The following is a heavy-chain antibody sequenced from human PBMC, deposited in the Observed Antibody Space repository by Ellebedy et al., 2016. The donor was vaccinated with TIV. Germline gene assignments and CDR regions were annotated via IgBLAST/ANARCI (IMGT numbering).Heavy chain of an antibody. CDR2: INHSGST. J-gene: IGHJ2*01. CDR3: TKALGDTRYLDL. V-gene: IGHV4-34*01. CDR1: GGSFNDYY. Sequence: MPSETLSLTCAVYGGSFNDYYLTWIRQPPGKGLEWIGEINHSGSTNYNPSLKSRVTISVDTSKSWFSLTLSSVTAADTAVYYFTKALGDTRYLDLWGRGTLVTVSS. D-gene: IGHD3-16*01.